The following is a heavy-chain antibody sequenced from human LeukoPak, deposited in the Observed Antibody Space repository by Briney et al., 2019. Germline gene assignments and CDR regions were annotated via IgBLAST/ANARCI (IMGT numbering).Heavy chain of an antibody. CDR3: ATQRPPVGATTGFDY. CDR2: FDPEDGET. CDR1: GYTLTESS. V-gene: IGHV1-24*01. Sequence: ASVKVSCKVSGYTLTESSMHWVRQSPGKGLEWMGGFDPEDGETIYAQKFQGRVTMTEDTSTDTAYMELRSLRSEDTAVYYCATQRPPVGATTGFDYWGQGTLVTVSS. D-gene: IGHD1-26*01. J-gene: IGHJ4*02.